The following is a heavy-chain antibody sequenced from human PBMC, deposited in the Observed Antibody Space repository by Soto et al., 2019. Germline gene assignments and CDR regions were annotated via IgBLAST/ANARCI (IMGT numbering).Heavy chain of an antibody. CDR3: ARGIYLKYGLDV. V-gene: IGHV3-74*01. D-gene: IGHD3-16*02. CDR2: INTDGSTT. J-gene: IGHJ6*02. Sequence: VQLVESGGGLVQPGGSLRLSCAASEFTFNNYWMHWVRQVPGKGLEWVSRINTDGSTTNYADSVMGRSTISRDNADNTVYLQMNSLRAEDTAVYYCARGIYLKYGLDVWGQGATVTVSS. CDR1: EFTFNNYW.